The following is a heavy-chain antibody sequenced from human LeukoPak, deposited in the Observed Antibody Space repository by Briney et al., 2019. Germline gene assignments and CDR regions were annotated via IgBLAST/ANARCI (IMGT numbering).Heavy chain of an antibody. Sequence: GGPLRLSCAASGFTFSNYGMHWVRQAPGKGLEGVAVISYDGSNKYYGDSVRGRFTISRDNSKNTLYLQMNSLRAEDTAVYYCAKPYYYDSSGHFDYWGQGTLVTVSS. V-gene: IGHV3-30*18. D-gene: IGHD3-22*01. CDR3: AKPYYYDSSGHFDY. CDR1: GFTFSNYG. J-gene: IGHJ4*02. CDR2: ISYDGSNK.